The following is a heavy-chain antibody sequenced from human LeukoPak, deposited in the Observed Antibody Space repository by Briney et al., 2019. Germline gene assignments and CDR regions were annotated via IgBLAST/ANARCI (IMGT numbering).Heavy chain of an antibody. Sequence: PSETLSLTCTVSGGSISSYYWSWIRQPPGKGLEWIGEVNHSGTTNYNPSLKSRVTISVDTSKNQFSLKLSSVTAADTAVYYCARGARSSSSWRLGNWFDPWGQGTLVTVSS. CDR2: VNHSGTT. J-gene: IGHJ5*02. V-gene: IGHV4-34*01. D-gene: IGHD6-13*01. CDR1: GGSISSYY. CDR3: ARGARSSSSWRLGNWFDP.